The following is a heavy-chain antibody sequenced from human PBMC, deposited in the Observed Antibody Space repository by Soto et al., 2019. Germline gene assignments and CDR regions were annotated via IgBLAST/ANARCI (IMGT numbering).Heavy chain of an antibody. D-gene: IGHD3-22*01. V-gene: IGHV3-30*18. CDR1: GFTFSSYG. Sequence: QVQLVESGGGVVQPGRSLRLSCAASGFTFSSYGMHWVRQAPGKGLEWVAVISYDGNNKYYADSVKGRFTISRDNSKKTLYRQMNSLRDEDRAVYYCAKVDYDRSKRPQGGEYFHHWGQGTLVTVSS. CDR3: AKVDYDRSKRPQGGEYFHH. J-gene: IGHJ1*01. CDR2: ISYDGNNK.